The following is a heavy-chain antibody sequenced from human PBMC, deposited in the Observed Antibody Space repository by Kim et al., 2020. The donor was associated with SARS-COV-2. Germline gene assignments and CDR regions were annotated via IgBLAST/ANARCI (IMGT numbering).Heavy chain of an antibody. CDR1: GGSISSSSYY. Sequence: SETLSLTCTVSGGSISSSSYYWGWIRQPPGKGLEWIGSIYYSGSTYYNPSLKSRVTISVDTSKNQFSLKLSSVTAADTAVYYCARGSVDTAMVNWYFDLWGRGTLVTVSS. CDR3: ARGSVDTAMVNWYFDL. D-gene: IGHD5-18*01. V-gene: IGHV4-39*07. J-gene: IGHJ2*01. CDR2: IYYSGST.